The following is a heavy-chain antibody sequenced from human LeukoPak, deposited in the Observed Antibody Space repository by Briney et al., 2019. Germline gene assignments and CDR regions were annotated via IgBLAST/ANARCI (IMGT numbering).Heavy chain of an antibody. J-gene: IGHJ4*02. V-gene: IGHV4-59*12. CDR1: GGSISSYY. D-gene: IGHD3-10*01. Sequence: PSETLSLTCTVSGGSISSYYWSWIRQPPGKGLEWIAYIYYSGSTNYNPSLKSRVTISVDTSKNQFSLKLSSVTAADTAVYYCARGRGTMVRGAPYYFDYWGQGTLVTVSS. CDR2: IYYSGST. CDR3: ARGRGTMVRGAPYYFDY.